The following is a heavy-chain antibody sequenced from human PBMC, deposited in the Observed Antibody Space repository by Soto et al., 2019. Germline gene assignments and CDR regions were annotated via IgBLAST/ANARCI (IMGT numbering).Heavy chain of an antibody. D-gene: IGHD2-21*01. CDR3: ARGLEETKVRHSIVWKDFYGLDV. CDR2: IIPRSGAP. Sequence: QVQLVQSGAEVKPPGSSVRVSCKSSGGTFSNYAITWVRQAPGQGLEWMGGIIPRSGAPDYAQKFQGRVTISAYKFTTTVYMDLTNLRADDTAVYYCARGLEETKVRHSIVWKDFYGLDVWGQGTTVSVSS. J-gene: IGHJ6*02. CDR1: GGTFSNYA. V-gene: IGHV1-69*06.